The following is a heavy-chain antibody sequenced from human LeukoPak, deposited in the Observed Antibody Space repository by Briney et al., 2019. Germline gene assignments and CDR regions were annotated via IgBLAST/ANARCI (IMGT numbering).Heavy chain of an antibody. D-gene: IGHD3-9*01. J-gene: IGHJ4*02. Sequence: SETLSLTCTVSGGSISSSSYYWVWIRRPPGKGLEWIGTIDYSGTTYYKPSLKSRVTISVDTSKNQFSLKLSSVTAADTAVYYCARLRYFDWLTYYFDYWGQGTLVTVSS. V-gene: IGHV4-39*01. CDR2: IDYSGTT. CDR1: GGSISSSSYY. CDR3: ARLRYFDWLTYYFDY.